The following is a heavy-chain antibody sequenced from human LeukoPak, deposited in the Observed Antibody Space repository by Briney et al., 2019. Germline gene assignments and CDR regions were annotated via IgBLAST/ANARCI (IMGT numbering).Heavy chain of an antibody. CDR1: GYTFARYE. CDR2: MNPDSGHT. CDR3: ARLGCCSGAISSCAFDI. Sequence: GASVKVSCKASGYTFARYEITWVRQATGQGLEWMGWMNPDSGHTAYAQKFQGRVSMTRSTSTSTAYMELSSLISEDTAVYYCARLGCCSGAISSCAFDIWGQGTLVTVSS. D-gene: IGHD2-15*01. V-gene: IGHV1-8*01. J-gene: IGHJ3*02.